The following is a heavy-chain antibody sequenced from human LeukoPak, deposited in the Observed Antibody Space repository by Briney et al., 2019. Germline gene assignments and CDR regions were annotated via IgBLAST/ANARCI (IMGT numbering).Heavy chain of an antibody. CDR1: GGSFSGYY. J-gene: IGHJ4*02. D-gene: IGHD3-10*01. V-gene: IGHV4-34*01. CDR2: INPSGST. CDR3: AREFSTGGPYGSGSQMVDY. Sequence: SETLSLTCAVYGGSFSGYYWSWIRQPPGKGLEWIGEINPSGSTNYNPSLKSRVTISVDTSKNQFSLKLSSVTAADTAVYYCAREFSTGGPYGSGSQMVDYWGQGTLVTVSS.